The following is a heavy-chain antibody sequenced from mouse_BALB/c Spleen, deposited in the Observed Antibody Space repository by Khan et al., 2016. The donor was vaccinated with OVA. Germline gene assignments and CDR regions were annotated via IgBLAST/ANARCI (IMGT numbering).Heavy chain of an antibody. J-gene: IGHJ1*01. CDR3: ARSGSNWYWYFDV. CDR1: GFTFSSFG. CDR2: VSSGSSTI. D-gene: IGHD2-5*01. Sequence: EVELVESGGGLVQPGGSRKLSCAASGFTFSSFGMHWVRQAPEKGLEWVAYVSSGSSTIYYADTVKGRFTISRDIPKNTLFLQMTSLRSEDTALFYCARSGSNWYWYFDVWGAGTTVTVSS. V-gene: IGHV5-17*02.